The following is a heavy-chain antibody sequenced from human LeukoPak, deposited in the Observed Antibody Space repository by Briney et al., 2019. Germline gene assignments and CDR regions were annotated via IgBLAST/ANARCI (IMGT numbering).Heavy chain of an antibody. J-gene: IGHJ6*02. CDR2: IIPIFGTA. Sequence: SVKVSCKASGGTFSSYAISWVRQAPGQGLEWMGGIIPIFGTANYAQKFQGRVTITADESTSTAYMELSGLRSEDTAVYYCARAIRFLEWYYGMDVWGQGTTVTVSS. V-gene: IGHV1-69*13. CDR3: ARAIRFLEWYYGMDV. CDR1: GGTFSSYA. D-gene: IGHD3-3*01.